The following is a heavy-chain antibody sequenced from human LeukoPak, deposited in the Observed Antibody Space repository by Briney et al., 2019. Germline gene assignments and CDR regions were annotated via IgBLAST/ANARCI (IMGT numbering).Heavy chain of an antibody. CDR2: IYPGDSDS. CDR1: GYSFTNYW. CDR3: ARQSPGDIVVVPAATFDL. D-gene: IGHD2-2*01. J-gene: IGHJ4*02. V-gene: IGHV5-51*01. Sequence: GESLNISCKRSGYSFTNYWIGRVRQMPGKGLEYMGIIYPGDSDSRYSPSFQGQVTISADKSISTAYLQWSSLRASDTAMYYCARQSPGDIVVVPAATFDLWGQGTLVTVSS.